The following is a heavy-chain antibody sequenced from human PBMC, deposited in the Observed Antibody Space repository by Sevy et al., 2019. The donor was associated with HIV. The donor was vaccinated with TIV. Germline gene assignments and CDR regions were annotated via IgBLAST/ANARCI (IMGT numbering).Heavy chain of an antibody. CDR1: GFTFSKYS. Sequence: GGSLRLSCAASGFTFSKYSMSWVRQPPGKGLEWVSTLSFGCGEINYADSVKGRFTISRDNSKSSVYLQMNNLRPAETAVYYGAREGCTKPHDYWGQGTLVTVSS. CDR3: AREGCTKPHDY. V-gene: IGHV3-23*01. J-gene: IGHJ4*02. D-gene: IGHD2-8*01. CDR2: LSFGCGEI.